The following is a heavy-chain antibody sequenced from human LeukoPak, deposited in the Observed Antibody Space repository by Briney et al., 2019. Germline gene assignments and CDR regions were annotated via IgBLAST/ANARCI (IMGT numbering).Heavy chain of an antibody. J-gene: IGHJ4*02. CDR1: GFTVSSNY. Sequence: PGGSLRLSCAASGFTVSSNYMSWVRQAPGKGLEWVSVIYSGGSTYYADSVKGRFTISRDNSKNTLYLQMNSLRAEDTAVYYCARHDSVIAVTSLGYFDYWGQGTLVTVSS. CDR3: ARHDSVIAVTSLGYFDY. V-gene: IGHV3-66*04. CDR2: IYSGGST. D-gene: IGHD6-19*01.